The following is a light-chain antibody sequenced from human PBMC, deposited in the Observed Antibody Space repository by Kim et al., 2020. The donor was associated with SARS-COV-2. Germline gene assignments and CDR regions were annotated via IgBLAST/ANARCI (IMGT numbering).Light chain of an antibody. CDR3: CSYTGSYV. CDR2: DVT. Sequence: PDQSVTIACTETSSSIDIYDYDSWYQQHPGKAPKLLIYDVTKRPSGVPDRFSGSKSGNTASLTISGLQADDEADYYCCSYTGSYVFGSGTKVTVL. V-gene: IGLV2-11*01. CDR1: SSSIDIYDY. J-gene: IGLJ1*01.